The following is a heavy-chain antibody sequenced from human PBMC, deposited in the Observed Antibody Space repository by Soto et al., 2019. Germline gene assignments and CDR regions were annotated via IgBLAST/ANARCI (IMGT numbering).Heavy chain of an antibody. J-gene: IGHJ4*02. CDR1: GCSVSSYW. CDR3: ASIENYGGKGYFDY. Sequence: GEALKISGKGSGCSVSSYWSGWVRQRKGQVLEWMGITYPGDSDTRYRPSFQAQVTISANKSISTAYLQWSSLKASAPAMYYSASIENYGGKGYFDYSGQGTLVTVSS. CDR2: TYPGDSDT. D-gene: IGHD4-17*01. V-gene: IGHV5-51*01.